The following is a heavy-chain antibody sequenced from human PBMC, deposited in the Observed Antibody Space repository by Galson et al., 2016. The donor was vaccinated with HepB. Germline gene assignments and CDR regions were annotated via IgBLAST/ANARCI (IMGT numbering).Heavy chain of an antibody. Sequence: SLRLSCAASGFTFSSYSINWVRQAPGKGLEWVSSISSSSSYIYYADSVKGRFTISRDNAKNSLYLQMNSLRAEDTAVYYCVSHYDILTGYFYGYYFDYWGQGTLVTVSS. CDR2: ISSSSSYI. CDR1: GFTFSSYS. CDR3: VSHYDILTGYFYGYYFDY. V-gene: IGHV3-21*03. D-gene: IGHD3-9*01. J-gene: IGHJ4*02.